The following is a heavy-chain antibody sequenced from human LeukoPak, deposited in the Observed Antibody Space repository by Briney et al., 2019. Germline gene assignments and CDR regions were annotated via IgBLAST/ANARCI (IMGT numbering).Heavy chain of an antibody. CDR2: IYYSGST. J-gene: IGHJ6*02. V-gene: IGHV4-59*08. D-gene: IGHD6-13*01. CDR3: ARHQTTQGRYSSSWYYLYYYGMDV. Sequence: SETLSLTCTVSGGSISSYYWSWIRQPPGKGLEWIGYIYYSGSTNYNPSLKSRVTISVDTSKNQFSLKLSSVTAADTAVYYCARHQTTQGRYSSSWYYLYYYGMDVWGQGTTVTVSS. CDR1: GGSISSYY.